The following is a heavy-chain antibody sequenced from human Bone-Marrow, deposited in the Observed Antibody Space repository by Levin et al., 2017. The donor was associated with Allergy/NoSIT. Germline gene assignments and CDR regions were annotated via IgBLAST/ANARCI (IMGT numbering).Heavy chain of an antibody. Sequence: PSETLSLTCTITGAPISTVHYWSWIRQPPGKRLEWIGYISYSGATTYSPSLESRVTISLGASENHFSLRLSSLTAADTAVYYCARDHGDSSDAFAIWGQGTMVTVSS. CDR3: ARDHGDSSDAFAI. J-gene: IGHJ3*02. CDR1: GAPISTVHY. D-gene: IGHD4-17*01. V-gene: IGHV4-59*11. CDR2: ISYSGAT.